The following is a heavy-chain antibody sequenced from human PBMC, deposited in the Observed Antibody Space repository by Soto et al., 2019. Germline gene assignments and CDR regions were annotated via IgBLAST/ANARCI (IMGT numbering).Heavy chain of an antibody. V-gene: IGHV3-21*01. J-gene: IGHJ6*02. Sequence: GGSLSLSCAASVFTFSSYSMNWVRQAPGKGREWVSSISSSSSNIYYADLVKGGITISRDNDKNSVYQQMNSLRDEDTAVYKCARVLGTIFGVVSGAHYYYYYGMDVWGQGTTVTVSS. CDR3: ARVLGTIFGVVSGAHYYYYYGMDV. CDR1: VFTFSSYS. CDR2: ISSSSSNI. D-gene: IGHD3-3*01.